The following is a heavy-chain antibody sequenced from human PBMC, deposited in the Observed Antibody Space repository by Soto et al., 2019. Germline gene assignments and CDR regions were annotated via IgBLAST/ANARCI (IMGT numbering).Heavy chain of an antibody. CDR1: GFTFSSYG. V-gene: IGHV3-33*01. J-gene: IGHJ4*02. D-gene: IGHD2-15*01. CDR2: IWYDGSNK. Sequence: QVQLVESGGGVVQPGRSLRLSCAASGFTFSSYGMHWVRQAPGKGLEWVAVIWYDGSNKYYADSVKGRFTISRDNSKNTLYLQMNSLRAEDTAVYYCARGRSVVVVAASFDHWGQGTLVTVSS. CDR3: ARGRSVVVVAASFDH.